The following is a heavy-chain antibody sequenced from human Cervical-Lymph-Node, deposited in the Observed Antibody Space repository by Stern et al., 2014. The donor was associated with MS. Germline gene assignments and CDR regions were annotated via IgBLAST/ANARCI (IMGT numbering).Heavy chain of an antibody. CDR3: ASAYSSSHYYFDY. CDR1: GFSFSRYA. V-gene: IGHV3-33*01. Sequence: VQLVESGGGVVQPGRSLRLSCAASGFSFSRYAMHWVRQAPGKGLEWVPLIWYEGSNPYYADSGTGRFTISRDNFKNTLYLQMNSLRAEDTAVYYCASAYSSSHYYFDYWGQGTLVTVSS. D-gene: IGHD6-13*01. CDR2: IWYEGSNP. J-gene: IGHJ4*02.